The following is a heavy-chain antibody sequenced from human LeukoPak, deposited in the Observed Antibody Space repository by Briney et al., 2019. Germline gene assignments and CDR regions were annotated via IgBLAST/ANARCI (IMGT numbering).Heavy chain of an antibody. J-gene: IGHJ5*02. D-gene: IGHD3-22*01. CDR2: INPNSGGT. CDR1: GYTFTGYY. V-gene: IGHV1-2*06. CDR3: ARDRFSGYYSSTLSNWFDP. Sequence: ASVKVSCKASGYTFTGYYMHWVRQAPGQGLEWMGRINPNSGGTNYAQKFQGRVTMTRDTSISTAYMELSRLRSDDTAVYYCARDRFSGYYSSTLSNWFDPWGQGTLVTVSS.